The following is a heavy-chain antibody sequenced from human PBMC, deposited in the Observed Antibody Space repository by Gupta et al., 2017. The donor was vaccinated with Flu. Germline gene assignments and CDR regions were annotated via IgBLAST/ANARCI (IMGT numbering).Heavy chain of an antibody. V-gene: IGHV1-69*01. CDR2: VIPIFGTA. CDR3: ARNVLRFNKGVYQYFVMEV. D-gene: IGHD3-3*01. Sequence: WGRQAPGQGLEWVGGVIPIFGTANDAQKVQGRVTINADESTNTAYMELSSIRSEDTAMYDCARNVLRFNKGVYQYFVMEVWGNGTTVTVSS. J-gene: IGHJ6*03.